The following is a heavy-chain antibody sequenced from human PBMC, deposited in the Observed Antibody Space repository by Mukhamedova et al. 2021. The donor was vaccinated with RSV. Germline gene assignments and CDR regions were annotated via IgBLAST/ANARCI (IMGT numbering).Heavy chain of an antibody. J-gene: IGHJ3*02. Sequence: VRQAPGQRLEWMGWINAGNGNTKYSQKFQGRVTITRDTSASTAYMELSSLRSEDTAVYYCARAGDYYVVVHAFDIWGQGTMVSVS. CDR2: INAGNGNT. D-gene: IGHD2-15*01. CDR3: ARAGDYYVVVHAFDI. V-gene: IGHV1-3*01.